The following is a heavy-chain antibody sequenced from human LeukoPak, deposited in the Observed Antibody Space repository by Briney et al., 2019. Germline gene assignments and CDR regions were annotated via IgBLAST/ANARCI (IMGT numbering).Heavy chain of an antibody. V-gene: IGHV1-69*05. CDR2: IIPIFGTA. D-gene: IGHD2-2*02. CDR1: GGTFSSYA. J-gene: IGHJ3*02. Sequence: ASVKVSCKASGGTFSSYAISWVRQAPGQGLEWMGGIIPIFGTANYAQKFQGRVTITTDESTSTAYMELSSLRSEDTAVYYCARDRCSSTSCYTDDAFDIWGQGIMVTVSS. CDR3: ARDRCSSTSCYTDDAFDI.